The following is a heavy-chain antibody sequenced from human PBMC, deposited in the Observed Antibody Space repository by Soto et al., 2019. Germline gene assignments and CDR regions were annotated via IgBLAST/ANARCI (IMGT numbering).Heavy chain of an antibody. CDR2: VFDSGST. J-gene: IGHJ1*01. CDR1: GGSMSGYH. V-gene: IGHV4-59*12. D-gene: IGHD2-15*01. Sequence: QVQLQESGPGLMKPSETLSLICTVSGGSMSGYHWTWIRQSPGKEMEFIGSVFDSGSTKSNPSLRSRVAISMDASKRQFSLTLSSVTAAHTAVYYCASCLNSAGSCLRFLRWGQGTLVTVSS. CDR3: ASCLNSAGSCLRFLR.